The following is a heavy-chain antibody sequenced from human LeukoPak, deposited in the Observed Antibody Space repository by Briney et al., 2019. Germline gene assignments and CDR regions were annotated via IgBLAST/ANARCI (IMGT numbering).Heavy chain of an antibody. V-gene: IGHV1-69*13. CDR2: IIPIFCTA. D-gene: IGHD5-12*01. CDR3: AWDSRHGYDNPFDY. Sequence: ASVKVSCKASGGTFSSYAISWVRQAPGQGFEWMGGIIPIFCTANYAQKFQGRVTITADESQSTAYMDLSSLRSEDTAVYYCAWDSRHGYDNPFDYWGQGTLVTVSS. CDR1: GGTFSSYA. J-gene: IGHJ4*02.